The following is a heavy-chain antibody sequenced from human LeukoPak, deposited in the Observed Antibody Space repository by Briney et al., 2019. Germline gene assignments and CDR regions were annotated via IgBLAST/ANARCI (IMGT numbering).Heavy chain of an antibody. CDR2: INPNSGGT. D-gene: IGHD3-16*01. V-gene: IGHV1-2*02. CDR1: GYTFTGYY. Sequence: GASVKVSCKASGYTFTGYYMHWVRQAPGQGLEWMGWINPNSGGTNYAQKFQGRVTMTRDTSISTAYMELSRLRSDDTAVYYCARDRRGPYYYYGMDVWGQGTTVTVSS. CDR3: ARDRRGPYYYYGMDV. J-gene: IGHJ6*02.